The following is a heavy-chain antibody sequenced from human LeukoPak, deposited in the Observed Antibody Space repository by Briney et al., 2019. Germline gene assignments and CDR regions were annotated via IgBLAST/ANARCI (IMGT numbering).Heavy chain of an antibody. CDR1: GFTFSRYG. CDR2: ISYDGSNK. J-gene: IGHJ6*03. D-gene: IGHD5-24*01. V-gene: IGHV3-30*18. Sequence: GGSLRLSCAASGFTFSRYGMHWVRQAPGKGLEWVAVISYDGSNKYYADSVKGRFTISRDNSKNTLYLQMNSLRAEDTAVYYCAKDWMAKLYYYYMDVWGKGTTVTVSS. CDR3: AKDWMAKLYYYYMDV.